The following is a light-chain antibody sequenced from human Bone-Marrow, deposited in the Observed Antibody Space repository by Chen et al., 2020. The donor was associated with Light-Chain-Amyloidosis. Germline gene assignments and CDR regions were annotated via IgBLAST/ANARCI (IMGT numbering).Light chain of an antibody. Sequence: SYELTQPPSVSVSPGQTARITCSGDDLPTKYAYWYQQKPGQAPVLVIHRDTERPSGISARFSGSSTGATAALTISGVQAADEGDYHCQSADSSGPYEVIFGGGTKLTVL. CDR2: RDT. V-gene: IGLV3-25*03. CDR1: DLPTKY. CDR3: QSADSSGPYEVI. J-gene: IGLJ2*01.